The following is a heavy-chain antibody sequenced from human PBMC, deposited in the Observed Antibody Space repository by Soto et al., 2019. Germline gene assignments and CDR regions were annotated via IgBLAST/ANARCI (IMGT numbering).Heavy chain of an antibody. Sequence: EVQLVESGGGLVQPGGSLKLSCAASGFTFSGSAMHWVRQASGKGLEWVGRIRSKANSYATAYAASVKGRFTISRDDSKNTAYLQMNSLKTEDTAVYYCTRSYYDFWSGYRNHLHFDYWGQGTLVTVSS. J-gene: IGHJ4*02. CDR2: IRSKANSYAT. CDR1: GFTFSGSA. CDR3: TRSYYDFWSGYRNHLHFDY. D-gene: IGHD3-3*01. V-gene: IGHV3-73*02.